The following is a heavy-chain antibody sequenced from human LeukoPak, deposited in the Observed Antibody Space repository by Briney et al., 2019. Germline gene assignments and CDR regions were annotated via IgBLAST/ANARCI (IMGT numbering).Heavy chain of an antibody. Sequence: ASVKVSCKASGYTFTSYGISWVRQAPGQGLEWMGWISGYNGNTNYAQKLQGRVTMTTDTSTSTAYMELRSLRSDDTAVYYCAITLYCSSTSCYSYYGMDVWGQGTTVTVSS. CDR1: GYTFTSYG. D-gene: IGHD2-2*01. J-gene: IGHJ6*02. CDR3: AITLYCSSTSCYSYYGMDV. CDR2: ISGYNGNT. V-gene: IGHV1-18*01.